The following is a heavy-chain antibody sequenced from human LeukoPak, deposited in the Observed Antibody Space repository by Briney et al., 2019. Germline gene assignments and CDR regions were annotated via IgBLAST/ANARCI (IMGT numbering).Heavy chain of an antibody. J-gene: IGHJ4*02. CDR1: GFTFSNYA. CDR2: IKQDGNDK. V-gene: IGHV3-7*01. Sequence: SGGSLRLSCAASGFTFSNYAMSWVRQAPGKGLEWVANIKQDGNDKHYVDSVKGRFTISRDNAKNALYLQMNSLRAEDTAVYYCARDGDYNWNYRSGFDCWGQGTLVTVSS. CDR3: ARDGDYNWNYRSGFDC. D-gene: IGHD1-7*01.